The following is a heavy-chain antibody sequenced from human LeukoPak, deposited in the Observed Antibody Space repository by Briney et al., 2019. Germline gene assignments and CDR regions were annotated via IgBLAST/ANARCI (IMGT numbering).Heavy chain of an antibody. V-gene: IGHV1-58*01. Sequence: SVKVSCKASGFTFTSSAVQRVRQARGQRLEWIGWIVVGSGNTNYAQRFQERVTITRDMSTSTAYMELSSLRSEDTAVYYCAADSPGDYYYGMDVWGQGTTVTVSS. J-gene: IGHJ6*02. CDR1: GFTFTSSA. CDR2: IVVGSGNT. CDR3: AADSPGDYYYGMDV.